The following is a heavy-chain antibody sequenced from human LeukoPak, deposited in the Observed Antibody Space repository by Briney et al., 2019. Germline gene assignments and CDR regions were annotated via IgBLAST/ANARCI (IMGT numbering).Heavy chain of an antibody. D-gene: IGHD5-18*01. V-gene: IGHV4-59*01. J-gene: IGHJ5*02. CDR2: IYYSGST. CDR3: ASVQDTAMVRVFDP. Sequence: PSETLSLTCTVSGGSISSYYWSWIRQPPGKGLEWIGYIYYSGSTNYNPSLKSRVTISVDTSKNQFSLKLSSVTAADTAVYYCASVQDTAMVRVFDPWGQGTLVTVSS. CDR1: GGSISSYY.